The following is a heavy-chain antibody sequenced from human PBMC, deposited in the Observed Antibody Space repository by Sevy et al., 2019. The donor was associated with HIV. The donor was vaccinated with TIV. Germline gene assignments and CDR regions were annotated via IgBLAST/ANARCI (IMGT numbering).Heavy chain of an antibody. CDR2: IGSSGPG. CDR1: GASITSYY. CDR3: ARSRYYFDS. J-gene: IGHJ4*02. V-gene: IGHV4-4*08. Sequence: SETLSLTCNVSGASITSYYWSWIRQPPGKGLGGVGDIGSSGPGNYNPSLKSRVTLSVDTTKSHFSLKLRSVTAVDTAVYYCARSRYYFDSWGQGALVTVSS. D-gene: IGHD3-9*01.